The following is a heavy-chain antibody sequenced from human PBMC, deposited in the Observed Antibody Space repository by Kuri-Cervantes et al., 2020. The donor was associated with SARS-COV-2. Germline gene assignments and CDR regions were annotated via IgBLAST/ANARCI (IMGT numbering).Heavy chain of an antibody. V-gene: IGHV3-73*01. CDR2: IRSKANSYAT. J-gene: IGHJ4*02. CDR3: TRPAYYYDSSGYY. CDR1: GFTFSGSA. D-gene: IGHD3-22*01. Sequence: GESLKISCAASGFTFSGSAMHWVRQASGKGPEWVGRIRSKANSYATAYAASVKGRFTISRDDPKNTAYLQMNSLKTEDTAVYYCTRPAYYYDSSGYYWGQGTLVTVSS.